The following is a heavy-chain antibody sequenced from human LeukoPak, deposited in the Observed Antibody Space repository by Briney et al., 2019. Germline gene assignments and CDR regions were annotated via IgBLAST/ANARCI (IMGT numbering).Heavy chain of an antibody. Sequence: PGGSLRLSCAAAGFTFSDYYMTWIRQAPGKGLEWITYISGSGTNIYHADSVKGRFTVSRDNAKNSLYLQMNSLRAEDTAVYYCARVRLEPGIAVAGTGDYWGQGTLVTVSS. CDR1: GFTFSDYY. V-gene: IGHV3-11*01. CDR2: ISGSGTNI. J-gene: IGHJ4*02. D-gene: IGHD6-19*01. CDR3: ARVRLEPGIAVAGTGDY.